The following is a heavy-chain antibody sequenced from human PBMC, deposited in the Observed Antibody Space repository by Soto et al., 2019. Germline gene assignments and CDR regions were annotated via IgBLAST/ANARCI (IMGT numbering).Heavy chain of an antibody. J-gene: IGHJ6*02. CDR3: SRASGSDGMDV. CDR2: TYPGDSDT. Sequence: GESLKISCKGSGYSFTNYWIGWVRQMPGKGLEWMGSTYPGDSDTRYSPSFQGQVTISADESITTAYLQWSSLKASDTAMYYCSRASGSDGMDVWGQGTTVTVSS. CDR1: GYSFTNYW. V-gene: IGHV5-51*01.